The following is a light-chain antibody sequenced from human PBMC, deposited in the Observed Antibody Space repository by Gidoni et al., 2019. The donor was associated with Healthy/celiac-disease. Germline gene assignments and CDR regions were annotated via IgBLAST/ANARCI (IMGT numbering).Light chain of an antibody. J-gene: IGKJ4*01. V-gene: IGKV1-39*01. CDR3: QQSYSTPPLT. CDR2: AAS. CDR1: QSISSY. Sequence: DIQMTQSPSSLSAPVGDRVTITCRASQSISSYLNWYQQKPGKAPKLLIYAASSLQSGVTSRFSGSGSGTDFTLTISSLQPEDFATYYGQQSYSTPPLTFGGGTKVEIK.